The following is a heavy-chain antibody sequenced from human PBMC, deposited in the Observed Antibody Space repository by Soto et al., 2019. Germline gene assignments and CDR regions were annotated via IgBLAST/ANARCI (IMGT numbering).Heavy chain of an antibody. Sequence: QVQLVESGGGVVQPGRSLRLSCAASGFTFRSYAMHWVRQAPGKRLEWVAVISYDGSNKYYADSVKGRFTISRDNSKNTLYLQMNSLRAEDTAVYYCARGQYGDYNYYYYGMDVWGQGTTVTVSS. V-gene: IGHV3-30-3*01. J-gene: IGHJ6*02. CDR2: ISYDGSNK. D-gene: IGHD4-17*01. CDR1: GFTFRSYA. CDR3: ARGQYGDYNYYYYGMDV.